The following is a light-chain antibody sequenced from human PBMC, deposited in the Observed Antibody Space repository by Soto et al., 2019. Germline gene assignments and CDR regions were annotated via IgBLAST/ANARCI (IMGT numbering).Light chain of an antibody. CDR3: QQYNNWART. J-gene: IGKJ1*01. V-gene: IGKV3-15*01. CDR2: GAS. Sequence: EIVMTQSPATLSVSPGERATLSCRASQRVSSNLAWYQQTPGPAPRLLIYGASTRATGIPARFSGSRSGTEFTLTISSRQSEDFAVYYCQQYNNWARTFGQGTKVGIQ. CDR1: QRVSSN.